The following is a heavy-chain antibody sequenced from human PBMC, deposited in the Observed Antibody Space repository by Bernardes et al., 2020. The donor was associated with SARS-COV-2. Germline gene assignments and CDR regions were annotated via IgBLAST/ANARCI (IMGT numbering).Heavy chain of an antibody. CDR1: AYTYTNYG. V-gene: IGHV1-18*04. D-gene: IGHD2-15*01. Sequence: ASVKVSCKASAYTYTNYGIGWVRQAPGHGLEWLGWISGYTGNTNYARHLQDRISMTSDISTNTAFMQLRRLRSDDTAVYYCAGVEGFCSGGTCFSLFYFDHWGQGNLVSVSS. CDR2: ISGYTGNT. CDR3: AGVEGFCSGGTCFSLFYFDH. J-gene: IGHJ4*02.